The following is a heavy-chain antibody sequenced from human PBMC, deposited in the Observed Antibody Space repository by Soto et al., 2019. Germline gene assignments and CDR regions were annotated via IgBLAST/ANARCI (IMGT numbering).Heavy chain of an antibody. CDR2: VTGRSSST. V-gene: IGHV3-23*01. Sequence: EVRLLESGGGLVQPGGSLRLSCVASGFTFSNYAMSWVRQAPGKGLEWVSVVTGRSSSTYYADSVEGRFIISRDNSRNKLFLQMNSLGAEDTAVYYCTKHIPSKKNQRRWADAFHIWGQGTILTVSS. D-gene: IGHD2-2*01. CDR1: GFTFSNYA. J-gene: IGHJ3*02. CDR3: TKHIPSKKNQRRWADAFHI.